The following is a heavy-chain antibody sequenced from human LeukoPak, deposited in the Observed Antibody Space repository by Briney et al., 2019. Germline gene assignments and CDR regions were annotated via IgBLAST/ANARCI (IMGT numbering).Heavy chain of an antibody. V-gene: IGHV4-39*07. J-gene: IGHJ6*02. D-gene: IGHD3/OR15-3a*01. Sequence: PSETLSLTCTVSGDSISSGGFHWSWIRQPPGKGLEWIGEINHSGSTYYNPSLKSRVTISVDTSKNQFSLRLRSVTAADTAVYYCAREPYRGFVDKNYFYGVDVWGQGTTVTVSS. CDR3: AREPYRGFVDKNYFYGVDV. CDR2: INHSGST. CDR1: GDSISSGGFH.